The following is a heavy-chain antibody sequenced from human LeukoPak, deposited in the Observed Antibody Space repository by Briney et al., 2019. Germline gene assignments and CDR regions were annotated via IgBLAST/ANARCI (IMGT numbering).Heavy chain of an antibody. CDR1: GFTFSNYH. V-gene: IGHV3-11*01. J-gene: IGHJ4*02. Sequence: GGSLRLSCAASGFTFSNYHMSWVRQAPGKGLEWVSYISSSSSSIYYADSVKGRFTIPRDNAKNSLYPQMNSMRAEDTDVYYFSRGVEGANRSAIVFHYWGQGTLVTVSS. CDR3: SRGVEGANRSAIVFHY. D-gene: IGHD1-26*01. CDR2: ISSSSSSI.